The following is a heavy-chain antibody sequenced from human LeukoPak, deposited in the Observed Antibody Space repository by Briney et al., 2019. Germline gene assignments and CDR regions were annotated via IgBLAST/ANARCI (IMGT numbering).Heavy chain of an antibody. CDR1: GFTFSSYA. V-gene: IGHV3-30-3*01. J-gene: IGHJ5*02. Sequence: PGRSLRLSCAASGFTFSSYAMHWVRQAPGKGLEWVAVISYDGSNKYYADSVKGRFTISRDNSKNTLYLQMNSLRAEDTAVYYCARVEVALSQESWGQGTLVTVSS. D-gene: IGHD3-10*01. CDR3: ARVEVALSQES. CDR2: ISYDGSNK.